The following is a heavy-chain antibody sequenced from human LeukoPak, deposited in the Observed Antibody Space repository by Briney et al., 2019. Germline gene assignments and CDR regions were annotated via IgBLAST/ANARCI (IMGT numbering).Heavy chain of an antibody. CDR3: ARGRSSGWYSVDY. V-gene: IGHV3-30-3*01. J-gene: IGHJ4*02. D-gene: IGHD6-19*01. CDR2: ISYDGSNK. CDR1: GFTFSSYA. Sequence: GGSLRLSCAASGFTFSSYAMHWVRQAPGKGLEWVAVISYDGSNKYYADSVKGRFTISRDNSKNTLYLQMNSLRAEDTAVYYCARGRSSGWYSVDYWGQGTLVTVSS.